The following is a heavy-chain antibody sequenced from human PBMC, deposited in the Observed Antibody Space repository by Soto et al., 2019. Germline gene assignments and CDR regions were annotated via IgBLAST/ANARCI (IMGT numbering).Heavy chain of an antibody. V-gene: IGHV1-69*13. CDR3: ARDSLGRYCSGGSCSTTPDAFDI. J-gene: IGHJ3*02. CDR1: GGTFSSYA. CDR2: IIPIFGTA. Sequence: SVKVSFKASGGTFSSYAISWVRQAPGQGLEWMGGIIPIFGTANYAQKFQGRVTITADESTSTAYMELSSLRSEDTAVYYCARDSLGRYCSGGSCSTTPDAFDIWGQGTMVTVSS. D-gene: IGHD2-15*01.